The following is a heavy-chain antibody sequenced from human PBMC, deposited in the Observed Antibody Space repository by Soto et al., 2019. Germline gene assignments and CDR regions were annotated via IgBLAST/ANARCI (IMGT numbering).Heavy chain of an antibody. CDR1: GGSISTGGYY. V-gene: IGHV4-31*03. Sequence: QVQLQESGPGLVKPSQTLSLTCTVSGGSISTGGYYWTWIRQHPGKGLEWIGYIYYSGSTYYNPSLESRVTISVDTSKNQFSVKLSSVTAADTAVYSCARVLSVTLFDNWGQGTLVTVSS. CDR2: IYYSGST. D-gene: IGHD4-17*01. J-gene: IGHJ4*02. CDR3: ARVLSVTLFDN.